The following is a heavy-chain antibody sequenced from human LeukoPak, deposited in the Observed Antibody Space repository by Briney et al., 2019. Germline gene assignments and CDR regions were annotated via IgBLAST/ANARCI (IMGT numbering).Heavy chain of an antibody. CDR3: ASAEGGYGGLFDY. CDR1: GFTFSGFW. J-gene: IGHJ4*02. D-gene: IGHD5-12*01. V-gene: IGHV3-7*02. CDR2: IKQEGCEK. Sequence: GSLRLSCAAFGFTFSGFWMSLVRQAPGKGLGWVANIKQEGCEKYYVDSVKRRFTLSRDNAKNSLYPQLNRLRAEDTAVYYCASAEGGYGGLFDYWGQGTLVTVSS.